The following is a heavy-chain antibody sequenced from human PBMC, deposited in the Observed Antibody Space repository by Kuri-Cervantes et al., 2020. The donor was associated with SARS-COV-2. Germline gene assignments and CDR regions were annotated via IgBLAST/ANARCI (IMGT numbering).Heavy chain of an antibody. V-gene: IGHV4-59*08. CDR2: IYYSGST. CDR3: ARVTYYYDSSDWGWLDP. J-gene: IGHJ5*02. Sequence: SETLSLTCTVSGGSISSYYWSWIRQPPGKGLEWIGYIYYSGSTNYNPSLKSRVTISVDTSKNQFSLKLSSVAAADTAVYYCARVTYYYDSSDWGWLDPWGQGTLVTVSS. D-gene: IGHD3-22*01. CDR1: GGSISSYY.